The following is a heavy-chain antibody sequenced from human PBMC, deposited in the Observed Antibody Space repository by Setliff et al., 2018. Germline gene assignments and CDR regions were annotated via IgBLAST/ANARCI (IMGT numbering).Heavy chain of an antibody. CDR1: GDSISRSTYY. J-gene: IGHJ4*02. Sequence: SETLSLTCTLSGDSISRSTYYWGWIRQSPGKGLDWIGTVDRSGNTFYNPSLRSRVTISVDTSKNQISLKLTSVSAADTAVYYCARRDSTSYYGYSFDFWGRGTLVTSPQ. CDR3: ARRDSTSYYGYSFDF. V-gene: IGHV4-39*01. CDR2: VDRSGNT. D-gene: IGHD3-22*01.